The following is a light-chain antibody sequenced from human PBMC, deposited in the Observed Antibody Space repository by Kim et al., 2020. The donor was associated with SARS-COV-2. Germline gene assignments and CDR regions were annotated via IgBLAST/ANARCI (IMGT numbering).Light chain of an antibody. J-gene: IGKJ5*01. CDR1: PHIRND. CDR3: LQHSTYPIT. CDR2: GAS. Sequence: ASVGDRVTITCRASPHIRNDLGWYQHTPARAPKRLIYGASSLQSGVPSRFSGSVSGTEFTLTLSSVQPEDVATYFCLQHSTYPITFGQGTRLEIK. V-gene: IGKV1-17*01.